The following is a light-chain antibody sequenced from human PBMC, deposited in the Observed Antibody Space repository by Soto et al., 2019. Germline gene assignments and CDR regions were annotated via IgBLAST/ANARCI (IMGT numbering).Light chain of an antibody. CDR3: QQRSNWPPETT. CDR2: DAS. CDR1: QSVSSY. Sequence: EIVLTQSPATLSLSPGERATLSCRASQSVSSYLAWYQQKPGQAPRLLIYDASSRATGIPARFSGSGSGTDFPLTISSLEPEDFAVYYCQQRSNWPPETTFGQGTRLEIK. V-gene: IGKV3-11*01. J-gene: IGKJ5*01.